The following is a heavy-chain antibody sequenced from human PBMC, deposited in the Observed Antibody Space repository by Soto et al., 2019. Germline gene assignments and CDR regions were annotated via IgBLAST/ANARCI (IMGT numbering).Heavy chain of an antibody. D-gene: IGHD3-22*01. CDR3: ATGIGSGYYYFDY. J-gene: IGHJ4*02. CDR2: FDPEDGET. CDR1: GYTLTELS. V-gene: IGHV1-24*01. Sequence: ASVKVSCKVSGYTLTELSMHWVRQAPGKGLEWMGGFDPEDGETIYAQKFQGRVTMTEDTSTDTAYMVLSSLRSEDTAVYYCATGIGSGYYYFDYWGQGTLVTVSS.